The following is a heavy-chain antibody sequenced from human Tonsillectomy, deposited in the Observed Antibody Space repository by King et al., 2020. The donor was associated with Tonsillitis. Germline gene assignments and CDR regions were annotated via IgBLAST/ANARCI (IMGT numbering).Heavy chain of an antibody. J-gene: IGHJ3*02. CDR2: IYYSGST. D-gene: IGHD6-19*01. CDR1: GGSISSYY. Sequence: VQLQESGPGLVKPSETLSLTCTVSGGSISSYYWSWMRQPPGKGLEWIGYIYYSGSTNYNPSLKSRGTIAVDKSKNQVSLQLSSVTAADTAVYYCARQVRIAVAGMAAFDIWGQGTMVTVSS. V-gene: IGHV4-59*08. CDR3: ARQVRIAVAGMAAFDI.